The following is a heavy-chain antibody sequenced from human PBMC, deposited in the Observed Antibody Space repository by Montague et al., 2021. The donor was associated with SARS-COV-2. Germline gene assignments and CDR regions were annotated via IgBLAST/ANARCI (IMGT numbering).Heavy chain of an antibody. Sequence: SETLSLTCTVSGGSISSSSYYWGWIRQPPGKGLEWIGSIYYSGSTYYNPSLKSRVTISVDTSKNQFSLKLSSVTAADTAVYYCARLGDILPGYYNWFDPWGQGTMVTVSS. CDR1: GGSISSSSYY. V-gene: IGHV4-39*01. CDR3: ARLGDILPGYYNWFDP. CDR2: IYYSGST. D-gene: IGHD3-9*01. J-gene: IGHJ5*02.